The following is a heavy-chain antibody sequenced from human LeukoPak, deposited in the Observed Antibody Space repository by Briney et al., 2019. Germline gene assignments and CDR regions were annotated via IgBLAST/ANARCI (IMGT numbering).Heavy chain of an antibody. D-gene: IGHD6-13*01. CDR1: GGTVSSGSYY. CDR2: IYYSGST. V-gene: IGHV4-61*01. CDR3: ARAGRAAADNWLDP. Sequence: PSETLSLTCTVSGGTVSSGSYYWSWIRQPPGKGLEWVGYIYYSGSTNYNPSLKSRVTISVDTSKNQFSLKLSSVTAADTAVYYCARAGRAAADNWLDPWGQGTLVTVSS. J-gene: IGHJ5*02.